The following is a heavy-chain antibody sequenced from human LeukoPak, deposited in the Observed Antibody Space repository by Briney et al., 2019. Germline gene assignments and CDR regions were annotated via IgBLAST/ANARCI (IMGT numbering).Heavy chain of an antibody. CDR3: ATPYCSSISCLDVFNM. CDR1: GVSVSGGRYY. J-gene: IGHJ3*02. D-gene: IGHD2-2*01. Sequence: PSETLSLTCSVSGVSVSGGRYYWTWIRQHPGKGLEWIGYKYYSGSAKYNPSLKSRLTISIDTSKNQFSLHLSSVTAADTATYYCATPYCSSISCLDVFNMWGQGTRVTVSS. CDR2: KYYSGSA. V-gene: IGHV4-31*03.